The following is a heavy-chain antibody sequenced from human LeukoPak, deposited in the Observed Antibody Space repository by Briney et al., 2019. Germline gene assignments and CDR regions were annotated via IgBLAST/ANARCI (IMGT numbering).Heavy chain of an antibody. D-gene: IGHD6-19*01. J-gene: IGHJ4*02. CDR3: ARDQQWLDPGGFDY. V-gene: IGHV3-7*01. CDR1: GFTFSSYG. Sequence: GGSLRLSCAASGFTFSSYGMHWVRQAPGKGLEWVANIKQDGSEKYYVDSVKGRFTISRDNAKNSLYLQMNSLRAEDTAVYYCARDQQWLDPGGFDYWGQGTLVTVSS. CDR2: IKQDGSEK.